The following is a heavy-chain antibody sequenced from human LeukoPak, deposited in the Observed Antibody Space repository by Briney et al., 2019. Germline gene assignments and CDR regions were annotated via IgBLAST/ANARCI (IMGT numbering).Heavy chain of an antibody. D-gene: IGHD5-18*01. CDR2: INHSGST. V-gene: IGHV4-34*01. J-gene: IGHJ4*02. Sequence: SETLSLTCAVYGGSFSGYYWSWIRQPPGKGVEWIGEINHSGSTNYNPSLKSRVTISVDTSKNQFSLKLSSVTAADTAVYYCASRRGYSYGPQYYFDYWGQGTLVTVSS. CDR3: ASRRGYSYGPQYYFDY. CDR1: GGSFSGYY.